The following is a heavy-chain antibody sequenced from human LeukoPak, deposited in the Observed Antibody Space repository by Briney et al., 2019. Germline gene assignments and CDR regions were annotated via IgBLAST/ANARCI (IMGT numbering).Heavy chain of an antibody. Sequence: GGSLRLSCAASGFTFSSYWMSWVRQAPGKGLEWVANIKQDGSEKYYVDSVKGRFTISRDNAKSSLYLQMNSLRAEDTAVYYCARELVVVAATKFDPWGQGTLVTVSS. CDR3: ARELVVVAATKFDP. V-gene: IGHV3-7*03. J-gene: IGHJ5*02. CDR1: GFTFSSYW. CDR2: IKQDGSEK. D-gene: IGHD2-15*01.